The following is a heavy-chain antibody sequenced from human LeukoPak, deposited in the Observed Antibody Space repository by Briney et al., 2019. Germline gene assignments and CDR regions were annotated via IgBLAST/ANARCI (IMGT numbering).Heavy chain of an antibody. V-gene: IGHV3-23*01. J-gene: IGHJ6*02. CDR1: GFTFSSYA. CDR2: ISGSGGST. CDR3: AKDLDFWSGYRPYYGMDV. D-gene: IGHD3-3*01. Sequence: PGGSLRLSCAASGFTFSSYAMSWVRQAPGKGLEWVSAISGSGGSTYYAGSVKGRFTISRDNSKNTLYLQMNSLRAEDTAVYYCAKDLDFWSGYRPYYGMDVWGQGTTVTVSS.